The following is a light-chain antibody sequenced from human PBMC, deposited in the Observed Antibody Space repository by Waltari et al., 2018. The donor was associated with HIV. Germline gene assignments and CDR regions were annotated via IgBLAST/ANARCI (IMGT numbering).Light chain of an antibody. CDR1: SSDVGGSTY. CDR2: DVS. V-gene: IGLV2-11*01. CDR3: CSYAGSYTFVV. Sequence: QSALPQPRSVSGSPGQSVPISCPGTSSDVGGSTYVPWYQPHPGKAPKLMIYDVSKRPSGVPDRFSGSKSGNTASLTISGLQAEDEADYYCCSYAGSYTFVVFGGGTKLTVL. J-gene: IGLJ2*01.